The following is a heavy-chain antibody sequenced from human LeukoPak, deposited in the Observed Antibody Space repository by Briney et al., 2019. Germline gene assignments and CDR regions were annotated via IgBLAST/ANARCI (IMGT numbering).Heavy chain of an antibody. D-gene: IGHD6-19*01. J-gene: IGHJ6*03. CDR3: ARDHPGIAVAGRHYMDV. CDR1: GGSIISYY. CDR2: IHSSGST. Sequence: SETLSLTCTVSGGSIISYYWSWIRQPPGQGLEWIAFIHSSGSTGYSPSLKSRVTISVDTSKNQFSLNLSSVTAADTAVYYCARDHPGIAVAGRHYMDVWGKGTTVTVSS. V-gene: IGHV4-4*08.